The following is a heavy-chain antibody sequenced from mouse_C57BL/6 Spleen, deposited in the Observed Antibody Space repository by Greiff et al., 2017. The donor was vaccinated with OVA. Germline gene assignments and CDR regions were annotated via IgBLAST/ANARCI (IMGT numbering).Heavy chain of an antibody. CDR3: ARGYYGSGYGYFDV. Sequence: VQLQQSGPELVKPGASVKISCTASGFAFSSSWMNWVKQRPGKGLEWIGRIYPGDGDTKYNGKFKGKATLTADTSSSTAYMQLSSLTSEDSAVYFCARGYYGSGYGYFDVWGTGTTVTVSS. J-gene: IGHJ1*03. V-gene: IGHV1-82*01. D-gene: IGHD1-1*01. CDR2: IYPGDGDT. CDR1: GFAFSSSW.